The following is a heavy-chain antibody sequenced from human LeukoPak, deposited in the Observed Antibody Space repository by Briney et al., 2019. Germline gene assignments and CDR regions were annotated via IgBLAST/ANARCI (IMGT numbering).Heavy chain of an antibody. CDR2: INWDGAST. CDR1: GFRFDDYS. CDR3: GRVHCSTNSCYDYYDYYMDV. J-gene: IGHJ6*03. D-gene: IGHD2-15*01. V-gene: IGHV3-20*04. Sequence: GGSLRLSCAASGFRFDDYSMNWVRHVPGKGLGWVAGINWDGASTGYRDSMKGRFTISRDNGKNSLYLQMNSLRVEDTAVYYCGRVHCSTNSCYDYYDYYMDVSGKGTTVTVSS.